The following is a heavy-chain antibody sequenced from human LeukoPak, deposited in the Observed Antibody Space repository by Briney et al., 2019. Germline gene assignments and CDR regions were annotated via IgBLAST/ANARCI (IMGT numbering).Heavy chain of an antibody. V-gene: IGHV1-69*05. CDR2: IIPIFGTA. D-gene: IGHD5-24*01. Sequence: ASVKVSCKASGGTFSSYAISWVRQAPGQGLEWMGGIIPIFGTANYAQKFQGRVTITTDESTSTAYMELSSLRSEDTAVYYCARDPRRDGYNNWYFDLWGRGTLVTVSS. CDR3: ARDPRRDGYNNWYFDL. J-gene: IGHJ2*01. CDR1: GGTFSSYA.